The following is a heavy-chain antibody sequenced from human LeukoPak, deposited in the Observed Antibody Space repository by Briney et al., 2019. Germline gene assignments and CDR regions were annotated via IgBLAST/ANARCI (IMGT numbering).Heavy chain of an antibody. CDR3: ARGDGYNLNFDY. D-gene: IGHD5-12*01. Sequence: ASETLSLTCTVSGGSISSSSYYWGWIRQPPGKGLEWIGYIYYSGSTNYNPSLKSRVTISVDTSKNQFSLKLSSVTAADTAVYYCARGDGYNLNFDYWGQGTLVTVSS. CDR2: IYYSGST. CDR1: GGSISSSSYY. V-gene: IGHV4-61*05. J-gene: IGHJ4*02.